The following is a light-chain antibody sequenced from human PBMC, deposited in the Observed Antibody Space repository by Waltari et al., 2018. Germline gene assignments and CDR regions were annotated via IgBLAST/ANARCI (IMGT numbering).Light chain of an antibody. CDR1: QSISSS. CDR3: QQSYSTPWT. V-gene: IGKV1-39*01. J-gene: IGKJ1*01. CDR2: AAS. Sequence: DIQMTQSPSSLSASVGDRVTITCRASQSISSSLNWYHHKPGKAPKLLIYAASSLQSGVPSRFSGSGSGTDFTLTISSLQPEDFATYYCQQSYSTPWTFGQGTKVEIK.